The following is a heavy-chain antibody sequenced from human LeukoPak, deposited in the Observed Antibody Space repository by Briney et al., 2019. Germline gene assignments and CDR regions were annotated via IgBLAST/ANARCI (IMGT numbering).Heavy chain of an antibody. J-gene: IGHJ4*02. V-gene: IGHV3-23*01. Sequence: GGSLRLSCAASGFIFSSYAMTWVRQAPGRGLEWLSTISGSGTTTYYVDSVKGRFTVSRDNSKNTLYLQMSSLRAGDTAVYYCAKAGHYGSESYYSDYWGRGTLVTVSP. CDR3: AKAGHYGSESYYSDY. CDR2: ISGSGTTT. CDR1: GFIFSSYA. D-gene: IGHD3-10*01.